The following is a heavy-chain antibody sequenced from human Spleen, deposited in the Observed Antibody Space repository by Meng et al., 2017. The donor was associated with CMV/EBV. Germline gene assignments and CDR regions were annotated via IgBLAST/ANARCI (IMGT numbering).Heavy chain of an antibody. CDR1: GGSISSSTYY. V-gene: IGHV4-39*07. CDR3: ARETDGSGSSYGMDV. J-gene: IGHJ6*02. D-gene: IGHD3-10*01. CDR2: ISYRGST. Sequence: SETLSLTCTVSGGSISSSTYYWGWIRQPPGKGLEWMGSISYRGSTYYNPSLKSRVTLSVDTSKNQFSLKLRSVTAADTAMYYCARETDGSGSSYGMDVWGQGTTVTVSS.